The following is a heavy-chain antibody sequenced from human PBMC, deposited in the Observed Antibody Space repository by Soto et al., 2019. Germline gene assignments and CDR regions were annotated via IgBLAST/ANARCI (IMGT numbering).Heavy chain of an antibody. J-gene: IGHJ4*02. Sequence: EVQLLESGGGLVQPGGSLRLSCAASGFTFSSYAMSWVRQAPGKGLEWVSAISGSGGSTYYADSVKGRFTISRDNSKNTLYLQMNSLRAEDTAVYYCAKVPQHYGGFLYYFDYWGQGTLVTVSS. V-gene: IGHV3-23*01. CDR3: AKVPQHYGGFLYYFDY. D-gene: IGHD4-17*01. CDR2: ISGSGGST. CDR1: GFTFSSYA.